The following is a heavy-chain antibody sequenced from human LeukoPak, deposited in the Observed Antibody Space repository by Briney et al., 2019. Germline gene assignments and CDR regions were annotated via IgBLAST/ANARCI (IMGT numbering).Heavy chain of an antibody. CDR1: GGSISSYS. V-gene: IGHV4-4*08. CDR2: LSSTGRT. J-gene: IGHJ5*02. CDR3: VRLSSTFFGVVIQIDP. Sequence: PSETLSLTCTVSGGSISSYSWSWIRQPPGKGLEWIGHLSSTGRTYYNSSLKSRVTVSGDASNNQVSLTLTSVTAADTAVYYCVRLSSTFFGVVIQIDPWGQGTLVTVSS. D-gene: IGHD3-3*01.